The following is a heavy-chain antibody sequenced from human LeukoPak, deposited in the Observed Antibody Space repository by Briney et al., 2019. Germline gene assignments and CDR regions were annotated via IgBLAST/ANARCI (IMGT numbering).Heavy chain of an antibody. CDR2: ISYDGSNK. D-gene: IGHD1-26*01. J-gene: IGHJ6*02. CDR3: AKGRVGANGYYYYGMDV. Sequence: PGGSLRLSCAASGLTFSSHWMHWVRQAPGKGLEWVAVISYDGSNKYYAGSVKGRFTISRDNSKNTLYLQMNSLRTEDTAVYYCAKGRVGANGYYYYGMDVWGQGTTVTVSS. V-gene: IGHV3-30*18. CDR1: GLTFSSHW.